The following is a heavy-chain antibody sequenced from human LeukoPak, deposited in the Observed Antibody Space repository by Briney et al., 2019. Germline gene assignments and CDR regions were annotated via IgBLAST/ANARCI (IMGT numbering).Heavy chain of an antibody. D-gene: IGHD3-10*01. V-gene: IGHV1-18*01. J-gene: IGHJ3*02. CDR1: GYTFTSYG. CDR2: ISAYNGNT. CDR3: AGDQDYYGSGSFYAFDI. Sequence: ASVKVSCKASGYTFTSYGISWVRQAPGQGIEWMGWISAYNGNTNYAQKLQGRVTMTTDTSTSTAYMELRSLRSDDTAVYYCAGDQDYYGSGSFYAFDIWGQGTVVTVSS.